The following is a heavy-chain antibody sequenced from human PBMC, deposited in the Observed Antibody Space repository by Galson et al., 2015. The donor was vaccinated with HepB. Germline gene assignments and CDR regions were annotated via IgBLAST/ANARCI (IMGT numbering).Heavy chain of an antibody. CDR1: GDSVSSNSAA. V-gene: IGHV6-1*01. J-gene: IGHJ6*02. D-gene: IGHD1-7*01. CDR2: TYYRSKWFN. Sequence: CAISGDSVSSNSAAWSWIRQSPSRGLEWLGRTYYRSKWFNDYAVSVKSRITINPDTSKNQFSLQLNSVTPEDTAVYYCARDGNWNYGPLHGLDVWGQGTTVTVSS. CDR3: ARDGNWNYGPLHGLDV.